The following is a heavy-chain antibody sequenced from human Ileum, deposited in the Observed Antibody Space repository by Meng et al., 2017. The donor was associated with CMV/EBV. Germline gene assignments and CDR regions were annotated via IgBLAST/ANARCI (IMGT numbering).Heavy chain of an antibody. V-gene: IGHV3-53*01. CDR1: GFTVTNNY. J-gene: IGHJ4*02. CDR3: ARQGQSYISPIDY. CDR2: ISLVGTT. Sequence: EGKLVAAGETLIEPAGSLMLSCAASGFTVTNNYMGYVRQAPGKGLECVSVISLVGTTYDADSVKGRFTLSRDNSKNTLFLQMDSLRVEDTAVYYCARQGQSYISPIDYWGQGTLVTVSS. D-gene: IGHD3-10*01.